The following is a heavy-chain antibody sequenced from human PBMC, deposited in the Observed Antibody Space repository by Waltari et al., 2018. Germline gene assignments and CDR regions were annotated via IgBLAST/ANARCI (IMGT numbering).Heavy chain of an antibody. J-gene: IGHJ3*02. CDR1: GGTFSSYA. CDR2: IIPIFGTA. Sequence: QVQLVQFGAEVKKPGSSVKVSCKASGGTFSSYAISWVRQAPRQGLGWMGRIIPIFGTANYAQKFQGRVIITADKSTSTAYMELSSLRSEDTAVYYCAREGGISMVQGVIIKSAFDIWGQGTMVTVSS. CDR3: AREGGISMVQGVIIKSAFDI. D-gene: IGHD3-10*01. V-gene: IGHV1-69*08.